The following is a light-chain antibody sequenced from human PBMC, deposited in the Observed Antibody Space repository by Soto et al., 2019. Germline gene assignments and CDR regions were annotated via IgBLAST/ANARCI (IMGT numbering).Light chain of an antibody. CDR3: QQYGSSPTP. Sequence: EIVLTESPGTLSFSTGERSTLSCMASQSVSSSYLAWYQQKPGQAPRLLIYGASSRATGIPDRFSGSGSGTDFTLTISRLEPEDFAVYYCQQYGSSPTPFGQGTKVAIK. CDR2: GAS. V-gene: IGKV3-20*01. CDR1: QSVSSSY. J-gene: IGKJ1*01.